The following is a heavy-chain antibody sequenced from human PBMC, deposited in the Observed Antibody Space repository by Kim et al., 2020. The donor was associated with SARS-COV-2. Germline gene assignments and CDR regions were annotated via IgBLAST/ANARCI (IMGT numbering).Heavy chain of an antibody. V-gene: IGHV4-59*09. J-gene: IGHJ4*02. Sequence: PSRKSRVTISVDTSKNQFSLKLNSVTAADTAVYYCASGIYDDSSGYYLVVWGQGTLVTVSS. CDR3: ASGIYDDSSGYYLVV. D-gene: IGHD3-22*01.